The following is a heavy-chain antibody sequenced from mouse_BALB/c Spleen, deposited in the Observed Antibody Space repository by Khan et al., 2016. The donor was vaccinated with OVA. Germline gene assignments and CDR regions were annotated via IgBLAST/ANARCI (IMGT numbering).Heavy chain of an antibody. V-gene: IGHV1-4*01. CDR1: GYTFTSYT. J-gene: IGHJ3*01. CDR3: VIDGAYYRNDGWFAY. CDR2: INPSNGYT. Sequence: QVQLQQSGGELARPGASVKLSCKASGYTFTSYTIHWIKQRPGQGLEWIGYINPSNGYTYYNQKVKDKATLTADNSTTTDYMQLSSLTSDDTAVYTCVIDGAYYRNDGWFAYWGPGTLVTVSA. D-gene: IGHD2-10*01.